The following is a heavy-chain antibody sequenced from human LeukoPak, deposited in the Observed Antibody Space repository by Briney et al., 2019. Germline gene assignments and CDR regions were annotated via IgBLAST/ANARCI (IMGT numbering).Heavy chain of an antibody. CDR2: IYHSGST. J-gene: IGHJ4*02. V-gene: IGHV4-30-2*01. Sequence: PSETLSLTCAVSGGSISSGGYSWSWIRQPPGKGLEWIGYIYHSGSTYYNPSLKSRVTISVDRSKNQFSLKLSSVTAADTAVYYCARGVSSTSFDYWGQGTLVTVSS. D-gene: IGHD2-2*01. CDR3: ARGVSSTSFDY. CDR1: GGSISSGGYS.